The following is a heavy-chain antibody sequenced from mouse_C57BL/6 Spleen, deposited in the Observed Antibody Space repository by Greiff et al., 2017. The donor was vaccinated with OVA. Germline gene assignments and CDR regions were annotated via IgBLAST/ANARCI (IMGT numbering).Heavy chain of an antibody. CDR2: ISYDGSN. CDR1: GYSITSGYY. Sequence: EVQLQQSGPGLVKPSQSLSLTCSVTGYSITSGYYWNWIRQFPGNKLEWMGYISYDGSNNYNPSLKNRISITRDTSKNQFFLKLNSVTTEDTATYYCAREGFLYYAMDYWGQGTSVTVSS. V-gene: IGHV3-6*01. J-gene: IGHJ4*01. CDR3: AREGFLYYAMDY.